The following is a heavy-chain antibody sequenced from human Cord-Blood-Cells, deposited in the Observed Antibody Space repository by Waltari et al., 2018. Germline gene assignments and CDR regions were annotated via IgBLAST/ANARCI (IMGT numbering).Heavy chain of an antibody. D-gene: IGHD5-18*01. CDR1: GGSISSSSYY. J-gene: IGHJ5*02. Sequence: QLQLQESGPGLVKPSETLSLTCTVSGGSISSSSYYWGWIRQPPGKGLEWIGSIYYSGSTYYNPSLKSRVTISVDTSKNQFSLKLSSVTAADTAVYYCARRGTIRDSYGSWDVVFDPWGQGTLVTVSS. CDR2: IYYSGST. CDR3: ARRGTIRDSYGSWDVVFDP. V-gene: IGHV4-39*01.